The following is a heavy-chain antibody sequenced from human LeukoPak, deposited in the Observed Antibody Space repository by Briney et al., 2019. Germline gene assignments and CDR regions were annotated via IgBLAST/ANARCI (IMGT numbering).Heavy chain of an antibody. Sequence: PGGSLRLSCAASKFSFSNYGMNWVRQAPGKGLEWISYISSSSSTIYYADSVKGRFTISRDNAESSLYLQMNSLRAEDTAVYYCARNGASSGRPYHFDYWGQGTLVTVSS. D-gene: IGHD6-19*01. CDR1: KFSFSNYG. CDR2: ISSSSSTI. J-gene: IGHJ4*02. CDR3: ARNGASSGRPYHFDY. V-gene: IGHV3-48*01.